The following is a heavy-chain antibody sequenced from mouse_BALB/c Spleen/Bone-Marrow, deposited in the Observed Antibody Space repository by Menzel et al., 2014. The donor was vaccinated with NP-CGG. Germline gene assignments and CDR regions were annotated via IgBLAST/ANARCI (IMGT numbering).Heavy chain of an antibody. V-gene: IGHV5-15*02. Sequence: EVKLMESGGGLVQPGGSRKLSCAASGFTFSDYGMAWARQAPGKGPEWVAFISNLAYSIYYADTVTGRFTISRENAKNTLYLEISSLRSEDSAMYYCARAGYDGYPWYFDVWGAGTTVTVSS. CDR3: ARAGYDGYPWYFDV. CDR1: GFTFSDYG. D-gene: IGHD2-3*01. J-gene: IGHJ1*01. CDR2: ISNLAYSI.